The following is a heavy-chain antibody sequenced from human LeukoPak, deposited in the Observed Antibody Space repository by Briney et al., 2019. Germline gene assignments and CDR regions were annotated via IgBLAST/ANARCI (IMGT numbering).Heavy chain of an antibody. V-gene: IGHV3-21*01. J-gene: IGHJ6*02. CDR3: ARDFYCSSTGCYAAAPGMDV. CDR1: GFTFSSYS. D-gene: IGHD2-2*01. CDR2: ISSSSSYI. Sequence: PGGSLRLSCAASGFTFSSYSMNWVRQAPGKGLEWVSSISSSSSYIYYADSVKGRFTISRDNAKNSLYLQMNSLRAEDTAVYYCARDFYCSSTGCYAAAPGMDVWGQGTTVTVSS.